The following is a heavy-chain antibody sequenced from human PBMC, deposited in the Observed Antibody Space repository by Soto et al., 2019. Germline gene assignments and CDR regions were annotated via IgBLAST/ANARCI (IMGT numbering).Heavy chain of an antibody. CDR1: SGSLSCSNW. D-gene: IGHD1-7*01. CDR2: IYQNGRT. Sequence: SETLFLTCAVSSGSLSCSNWWSWVRQPPGKGLKLIGEIYQNGRTNNNPSLKSRVTISVDKSKNQFSLKLSSVSAFDTAVYYCASHETATTGYFDYWGQGTLVT. CDR3: ASHETATTGYFDY. V-gene: IGHV4-4*02. J-gene: IGHJ4*02.